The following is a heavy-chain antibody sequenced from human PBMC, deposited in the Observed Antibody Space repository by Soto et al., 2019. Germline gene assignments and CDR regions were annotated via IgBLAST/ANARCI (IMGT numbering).Heavy chain of an antibody. Sequence: PGGSLRLSCEVSGLTFNTSGMHWVRQAPGKGLEWLAVISYDGATQYYGDTVKGRFTISRDNSKNTLFIHMGRLRAEDTAMYYCATKARLTHYFYYGMDVWGLGTTVTVSS. CDR3: ATKARLTHYFYYGMDV. CDR1: GLTFNTSG. D-gene: IGHD6-19*01. CDR2: ISYDGATQ. V-gene: IGHV3-30*03. J-gene: IGHJ6*02.